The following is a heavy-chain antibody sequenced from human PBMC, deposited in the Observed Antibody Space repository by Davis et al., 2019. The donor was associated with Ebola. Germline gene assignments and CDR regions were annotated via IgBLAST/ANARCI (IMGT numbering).Heavy chain of an antibody. Sequence: GESLKISCAASGFTFSSYWMSWVRQAPGKGLEWVSAISGSGGSTYYADSVKGRFTISRDNSKNTLYLQMNSLRAEDTAVYYCAKDSRYDFWSGYYEGMDVWGQGTTVTVSS. D-gene: IGHD3-3*01. CDR2: ISGSGGST. J-gene: IGHJ6*02. CDR1: GFTFSSYW. V-gene: IGHV3-23*01. CDR3: AKDSRYDFWSGYYEGMDV.